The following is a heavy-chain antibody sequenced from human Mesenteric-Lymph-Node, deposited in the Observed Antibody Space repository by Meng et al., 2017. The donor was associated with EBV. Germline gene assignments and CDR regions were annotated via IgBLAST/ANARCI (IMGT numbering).Heavy chain of an antibody. CDR2: IIPLFGTI. J-gene: IGHJ4*02. CDR3: TRGEAVTSFDY. Sequence: QVQLEQSGAGVKSPGSSVKAPCKASGGSFSTHTINWVRQAPGQGLEWMGGIIPLFGTINYAQKFQARVTITADKSTNTAYMELVSLRSDDTAVYYCTRGEAVTSFDYWGQGTLVTVSS. V-gene: IGHV1-69*06. CDR1: GGSFSTHT. D-gene: IGHD4-17*01.